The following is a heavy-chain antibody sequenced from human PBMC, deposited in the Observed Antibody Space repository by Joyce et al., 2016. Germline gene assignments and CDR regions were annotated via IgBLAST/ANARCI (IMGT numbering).Heavy chain of an antibody. V-gene: IGHV3-74*01. D-gene: IGHD6-6*01. Sequence: EVQLVESGGGLVQPGGSLRLSCAASGFSFSGDWIHWVRQAPGKGRGWVSRMKTEGSSTRFADSVKGRFTISRDNAKNTLYLQMNSLRAEDTAVYYCVRGISARPGGPNWFDPWGQGTLVTVSS. CDR2: MKTEGSST. CDR1: GFSFSGDW. CDR3: VRGISARPGGPNWFDP. J-gene: IGHJ5*02.